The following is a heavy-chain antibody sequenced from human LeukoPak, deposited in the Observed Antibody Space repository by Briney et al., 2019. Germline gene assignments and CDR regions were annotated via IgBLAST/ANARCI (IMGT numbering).Heavy chain of an antibody. CDR1: GYTFTSYC. Sequence: PWESPKISCKGSGYTFTSYCIGWVPQTPGKGLEWIGMIYPSGTNTRYSPSIQGQITISADKSNSTAFLPRNTLKAADTAMFYCARWYGPGRGDYWGQGTLVTVSS. D-gene: IGHD3-10*01. V-gene: IGHV5-51*01. CDR2: IYPSGTNT. J-gene: IGHJ4*02. CDR3: ARWYGPGRGDY.